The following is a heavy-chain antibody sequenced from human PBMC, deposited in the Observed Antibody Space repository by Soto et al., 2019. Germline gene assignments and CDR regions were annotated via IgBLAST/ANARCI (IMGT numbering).Heavy chain of an antibody. V-gene: IGHV4-34*01. CDR3: ARVLYGSGNNYYYYYYMDV. CDR1: GGSFSGYY. CDR2: INHSGST. J-gene: IGHJ6*03. Sequence: SETLSLTCAVYGGSFSGYYWSWIRQPPGKGLEWIGEINHSGSTNYNPSLKSRVTISVDTSKNQFSLKLSSVTAADTAVYYCARVLYGSGNNYYYYYYMDVWGKGTTVTVSS. D-gene: IGHD3-10*01.